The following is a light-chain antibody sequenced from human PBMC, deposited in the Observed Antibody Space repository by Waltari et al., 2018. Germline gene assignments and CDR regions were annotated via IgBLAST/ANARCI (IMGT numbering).Light chain of an antibody. CDR1: QSISRY. CDR2: GAS. J-gene: IGKJ1*01. Sequence: IMLTQSPGTRSLSPGARATLSCRASQSISRYLAWYQQKPGQAPRLLIYGASTRATGIPDRFSGSGSGTDFSLTISGLEPEDSAVYYCQHHFRLPATFGQGTKVEIK. V-gene: IGKV3-20*01. CDR3: QHHFRLPAT.